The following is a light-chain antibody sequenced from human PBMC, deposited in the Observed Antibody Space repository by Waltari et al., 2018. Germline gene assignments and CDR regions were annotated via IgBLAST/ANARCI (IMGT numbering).Light chain of an antibody. CDR1: QGIGSA. CDR3: QHLNSYPFT. CDR2: DAS. Sequence: IQLTQSPSSLSASIGDRVTTTCRPSQGIGSALAWSQQKPGKPPRLLIYDASSLEGGVPSRFSGSGSGTDFTLSISSLQPEDFATYSCQHLNSYPFTFGPGTTV. V-gene: IGKV1-13*02. J-gene: IGKJ3*01.